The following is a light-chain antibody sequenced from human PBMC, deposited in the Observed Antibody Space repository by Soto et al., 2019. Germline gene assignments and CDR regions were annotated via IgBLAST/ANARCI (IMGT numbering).Light chain of an antibody. Sequence: DIQMTRSPSSLSASVGDRVTITCRASQSISSYLNWYQQKPGKAPKLLIYAASSLQSGVPSRFSGSGSGTDFTLTISSLQPEDFATYYCQQYNSYSPPTFGQGTKVDI. J-gene: IGKJ1*01. CDR1: QSISSY. CDR2: AAS. V-gene: IGKV1-39*01. CDR3: QQYNSYSPPT.